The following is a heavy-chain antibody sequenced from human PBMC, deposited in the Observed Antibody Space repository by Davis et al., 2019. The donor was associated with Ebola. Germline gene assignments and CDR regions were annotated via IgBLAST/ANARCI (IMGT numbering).Heavy chain of an antibody. D-gene: IGHD3-22*01. V-gene: IGHV4-30-4*08. Sequence: MPSETLSLTCTVSGGSISSGDYYWSWNRQPPGQGLEWFLYIYYSGNTYYNPSLKSRVTISLDTSKNQFSLKLNSVTAADTAVYNGARVGYYYDSSGYYRGAFDIWGQGTMVTVSS. CDR3: ARVGYYYDSSGYYRGAFDI. CDR1: GGSISSGDYY. J-gene: IGHJ3*02. CDR2: IYYSGNT.